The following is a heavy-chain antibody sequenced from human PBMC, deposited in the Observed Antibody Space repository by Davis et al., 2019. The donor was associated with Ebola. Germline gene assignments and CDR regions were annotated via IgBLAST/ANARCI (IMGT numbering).Heavy chain of an antibody. CDR1: GYTFTGYY. J-gene: IGHJ6*02. V-gene: IGHV1-2*02. Sequence: AASVKVSCKASGYTFTGYYMHWVRQAPGQGLEWMGWINPNSGGTNYAQKLQGRVTMTTDTSTSTAYMELRSLRSDDTAVYYCARGGTPYYYGMDVWDQGTAVTVSS. CDR2: INPNSGGT. CDR3: ARGGTPYYYGMDV.